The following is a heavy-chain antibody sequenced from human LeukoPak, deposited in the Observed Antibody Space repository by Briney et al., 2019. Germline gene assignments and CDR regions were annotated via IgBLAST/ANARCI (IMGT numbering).Heavy chain of an antibody. Sequence: GVSVKVSCKASGYTFTSYGISWVRQAPGQGLEWMGWISAYNGNTNYAQKLQGRVTMTTDTSTSTAYMELRSLRSDDTAVYYCARAFSPTYYYDSSGYYLDYWGQGTLVTVSS. CDR2: ISAYNGNT. CDR3: ARAFSPTYYYDSSGYYLDY. D-gene: IGHD3-22*01. CDR1: GYTFTSYG. V-gene: IGHV1-18*01. J-gene: IGHJ4*02.